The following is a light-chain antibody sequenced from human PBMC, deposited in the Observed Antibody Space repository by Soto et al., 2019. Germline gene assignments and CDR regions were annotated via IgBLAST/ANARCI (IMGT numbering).Light chain of an antibody. CDR3: QQSYSTPLT. CDR1: QSISSY. V-gene: IGKV1-39*01. CDR2: AAS. Sequence: IQLTQSPSFLSASVGDKVTITCRASQSISSYLNWYQHKPGKAPKLLIYAASSLQSGVPSRFSGSGSGTDFTLTISSLQPEDFATYYCQQSYSTPLTFGGVTKVDIK. J-gene: IGKJ4*01.